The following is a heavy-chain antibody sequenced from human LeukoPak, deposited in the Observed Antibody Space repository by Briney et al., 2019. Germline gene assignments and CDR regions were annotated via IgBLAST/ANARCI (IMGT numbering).Heavy chain of an antibody. CDR2: ISYDGSNK. CDR3: AKDSSLGYCSGGSCYFHFDY. D-gene: IGHD2-15*01. J-gene: IGHJ4*02. CDR1: GFTFGSYG. V-gene: IGHV3-30*18. Sequence: PGRSLRLSCAASGFTFGSYGMHWVRQAPGKGLEWVAVISYDGSNKYYADSVKGRFTISRDNSKNTLYLQMNSLRAEDTAVYYCAKDSSLGYCSGGSCYFHFDYWGQGTLVTVSS.